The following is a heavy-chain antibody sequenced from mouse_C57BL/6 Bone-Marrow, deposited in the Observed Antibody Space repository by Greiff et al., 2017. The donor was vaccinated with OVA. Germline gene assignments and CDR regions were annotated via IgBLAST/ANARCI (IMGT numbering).Heavy chain of an antibody. CDR3: ARDNLLLRFLYYFDY. D-gene: IGHD1-1*01. J-gene: IGHJ2*01. CDR1: GFTFSSYA. CDR2: ISDGGSYT. V-gene: IGHV5-4*01. Sequence: EVMLVESGGGLVKPGGSLKLSCAASGFTFSSYAMSWVRQTPEKRLEWVATISDGGSYTYYPDNVKGRFTISRDNAKNNLYLQMSHLKSEDTAMYYCARDNLLLRFLYYFDYWGQGTTLTVSS.